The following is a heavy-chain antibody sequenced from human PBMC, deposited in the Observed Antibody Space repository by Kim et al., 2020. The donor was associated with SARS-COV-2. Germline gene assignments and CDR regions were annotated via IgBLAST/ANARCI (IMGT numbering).Heavy chain of an antibody. J-gene: IGHJ3*02. D-gene: IGHD6-13*01. Sequence: GGSLRLSCAVSGFTFSSHAVFWARQAPGKGPEWVAVISNDGNNQYYADSVKGRLTISRDNSKNTLYLQMNSLRGEDTAVYYCARSRTTWVNDVFDIWGQGTMVTVSS. CDR1: GFTFSSHA. CDR3: ARSRTTWVNDVFDI. CDR2: ISNDGNNQ. V-gene: IGHV3-30*04.